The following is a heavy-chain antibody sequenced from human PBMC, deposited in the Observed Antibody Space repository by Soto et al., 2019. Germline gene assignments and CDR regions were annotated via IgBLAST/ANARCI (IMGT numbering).Heavy chain of an antibody. D-gene: IGHD6-6*01. Sequence: SETLSLTCTVSGGSISSSSYYWGWIRQPPGKGLEWIGSIYYSGSTYYNPSLKSRVTISVDTSKNQFSLKLSSVTAADTAVYYCASDSSSALLYYFDYWGQGTLVTVSS. CDR1: GGSISSSSYY. J-gene: IGHJ4*02. V-gene: IGHV4-39*01. CDR2: IYYSGST. CDR3: ASDSSSALLYYFDY.